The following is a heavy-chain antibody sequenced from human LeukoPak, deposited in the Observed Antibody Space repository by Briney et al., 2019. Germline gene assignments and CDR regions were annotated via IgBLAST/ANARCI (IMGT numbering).Heavy chain of an antibody. Sequence: GGPLRLSCAGSGFTFGGYGLHWFRQTPGKGLEWVAVIAYDGSRAFYADSVKGRFTISRDNSKNTMSVQMDDLRAEDTAVDYCTRYNNDHFDYWGQGTLVTVSS. CDR2: IAYDGSRA. V-gene: IGHV3-33*01. CDR1: GFTFGGYG. J-gene: IGHJ4*02. CDR3: TRYNNDHFDY. D-gene: IGHD1-14*01.